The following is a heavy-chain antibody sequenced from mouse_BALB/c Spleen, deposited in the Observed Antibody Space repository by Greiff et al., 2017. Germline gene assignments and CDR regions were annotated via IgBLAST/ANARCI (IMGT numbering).Heavy chain of an antibody. J-gene: IGHJ4*01. V-gene: IGHV5-9-4*01. Sequence: EVKLMESGGGLVKPGGSLKLSCAASGFTFSSYAMSWVRQSPEKRLEWVAEISSGGSYTYYPDTVTGRFTISRDNAKNTLYLEMSSLRSEDTAMYYCARGTTMITTRSMAMDYWGQGTSVTVSS. CDR2: ISSGGSYT. CDR1: GFTFSSYA. D-gene: IGHD2-4*01. CDR3: ARGTTMITTRSMAMDY.